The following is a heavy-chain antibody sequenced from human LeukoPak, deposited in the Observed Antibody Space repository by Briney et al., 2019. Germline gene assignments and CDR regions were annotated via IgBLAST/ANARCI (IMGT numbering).Heavy chain of an antibody. CDR3: ARAPRNDYYQGSYHYYMDV. CDR1: GYTFTTYG. Sequence: ASVKVSCKTSGYTFTTYGISWVRQAPGQGLEWMGWISGHNGNTNYAQKFQGRVTMTTDTSTSIAYMEMRSLRSDDTAVYYCARAPRNDYYQGSYHYYMDVWGKGTTVTVSS. V-gene: IGHV1-18*01. J-gene: IGHJ6*03. CDR2: ISGHNGNT. D-gene: IGHD3-10*01.